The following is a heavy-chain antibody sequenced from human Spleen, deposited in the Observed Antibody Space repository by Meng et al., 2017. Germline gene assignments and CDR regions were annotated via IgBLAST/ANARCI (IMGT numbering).Heavy chain of an antibody. D-gene: IGHD2-21*02. CDR3: AGGAVVTLIFYNAMDV. CDR1: GYSISSGYF. Sequence: SETLSLTCTVSGYSISSGYFWDWIRQPPGKGLEWIGSISHSGSTYYNPSLKSRVTMSADTSKNQFSLNLTSVTAADTAVYDCAGGAVVTLIFYNAMDVWGQGTTVTVSS. CDR2: ISHSGST. V-gene: IGHV4-38-2*02. J-gene: IGHJ6*02.